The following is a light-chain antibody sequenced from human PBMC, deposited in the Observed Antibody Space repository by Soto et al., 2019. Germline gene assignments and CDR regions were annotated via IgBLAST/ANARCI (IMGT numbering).Light chain of an antibody. CDR3: QQRSDWPPT. CDR1: QSVGIY. CDR2: DTS. Sequence: IVLTHSPGTLSLSPGERATLSCRASQSVGIYLAWFQQTPGQAPRLLIYDTSNRATGIPARFSGSGSGTDFTLTISSLETEDFAVYYCQQRSDWPPTFGQGTKVDIK. V-gene: IGKV3-11*01. J-gene: IGKJ1*01.